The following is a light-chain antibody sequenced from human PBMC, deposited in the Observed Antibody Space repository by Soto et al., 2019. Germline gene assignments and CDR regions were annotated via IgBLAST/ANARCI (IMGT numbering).Light chain of an antibody. V-gene: IGKV1-39*01. CDR2: DAS. J-gene: IGKJ1*01. CDR1: QSVSNY. Sequence: DIQMTQSPSSLSASVGDRVTITCRASQSVSNYLHWYQQKPGKAPNLLIYDASSLQSGAPSRFSGSGSGTDFTLTISSLQHEDFATYYCQQSYYNPTFGQGTKVDIK. CDR3: QQSYYNPT.